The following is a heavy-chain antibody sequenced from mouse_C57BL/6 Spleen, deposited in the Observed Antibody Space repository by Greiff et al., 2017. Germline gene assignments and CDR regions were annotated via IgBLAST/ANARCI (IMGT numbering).Heavy chain of an antibody. CDR1: GYAFSSSW. CDR3: ARGTGYYGSFAY. Sequence: QVQLQQSGPELVKPGASVKISCKASGYAFSSSWMNWVKQRPGKGLEWIGRIYPGDGDTNYNGKFKGKATLTADKSSSTAYMQLSSLTSEESAVYFCARGTGYYGSFAYWGQGTTLTVSS. J-gene: IGHJ2*01. D-gene: IGHD1-1*01. V-gene: IGHV1-82*01. CDR2: IYPGDGDT.